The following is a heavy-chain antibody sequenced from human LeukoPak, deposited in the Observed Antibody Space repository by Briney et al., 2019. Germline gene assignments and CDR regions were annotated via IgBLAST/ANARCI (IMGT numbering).Heavy chain of an antibody. D-gene: IGHD6-19*01. V-gene: IGHV3-23*01. CDR3: AKGYSSGWYFAGFCDC. Sequence: GGSLRLSCAVSGFTFSHYWMSWVRQAPGKGLEWVSAISGSGGSTYYADSVKGRFTISRDNSKNTLYLQMNSLRAEDTAVYYCAKGYSSGWYFAGFCDCWGQGTLVTVSS. CDR2: ISGSGGST. CDR1: GFTFSHYW. J-gene: IGHJ4*02.